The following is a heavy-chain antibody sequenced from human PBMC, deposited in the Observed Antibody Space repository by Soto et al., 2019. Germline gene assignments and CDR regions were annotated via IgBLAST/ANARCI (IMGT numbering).Heavy chain of an antibody. V-gene: IGHV3-30*04. CDR1: GFTFSNYA. D-gene: IGHD2-8*02. CDR2: ISYDGNNK. J-gene: IGHJ6*02. CDR3: ARDRVCTSAPCGEFDYYFYSGMYV. Sequence: QVQLVESGGGVVQPGRSLRLSCAASGFTFSNYAMHWVRQAPGKGLEWVAIISYDGNNKYNADSVKGRFTISRDNSKNTLYLQMTSLRAEDTAVYYCARDRVCTSAPCGEFDYYFYSGMYVWGPGTTVTVSS.